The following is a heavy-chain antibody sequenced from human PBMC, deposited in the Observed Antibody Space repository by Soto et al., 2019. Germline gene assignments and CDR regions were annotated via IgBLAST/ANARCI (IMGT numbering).Heavy chain of an antibody. J-gene: IGHJ4*02. D-gene: IGHD6-19*01. CDR1: GFTVRTNH. CDR2: IYAGGST. Sequence: EVQLVESGGDLVQPGGSLRLSCAASGFTVRTNHMSWVRQASGKGLQWVSTIYAGGSTYYADSVQGRFTISRDNSKNTLFFQMNSLRVEDTAVYYCASGWPPDYWGPGTLVTVPS. V-gene: IGHV3-66*01. CDR3: ASGWPPDY.